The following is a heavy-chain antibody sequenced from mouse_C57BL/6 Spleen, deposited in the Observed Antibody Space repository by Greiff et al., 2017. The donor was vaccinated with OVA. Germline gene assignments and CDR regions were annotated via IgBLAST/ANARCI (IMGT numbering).Heavy chain of an antibody. J-gene: IGHJ1*03. Sequence: LVESGAELVRPGASVTLSCKASGYTFTDYEMHWVKQTPVHGLEWIGAIDPETGGTAYNQKFKGKAILTADKSSSTAYMELRSLTSEDSAVYYCTRTYGSSYWYFDVWGTGTTVTVSS. V-gene: IGHV1-15*01. CDR2: IDPETGGT. CDR1: GYTFTDYE. D-gene: IGHD1-1*01. CDR3: TRTYGSSYWYFDV.